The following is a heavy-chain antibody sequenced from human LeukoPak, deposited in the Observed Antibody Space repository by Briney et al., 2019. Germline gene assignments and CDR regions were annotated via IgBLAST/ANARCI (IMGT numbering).Heavy chain of an antibody. J-gene: IGHJ3*02. Sequence: PSETLSLTCTVSGGSISSYYWSWIRRPPGKGLEWIGYIHCSGSTNYNSSLKSRVTISVDTSKNQFSLRLSSVTAADTAVYYCARENGLRAFDIWGQGTMVTVSS. CDR1: GGSISSYY. D-gene: IGHD2-8*01. CDR2: IHCSGST. CDR3: ARENGLRAFDI. V-gene: IGHV4-59*12.